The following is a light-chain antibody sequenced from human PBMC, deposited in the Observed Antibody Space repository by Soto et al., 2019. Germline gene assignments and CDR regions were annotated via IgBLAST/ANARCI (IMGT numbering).Light chain of an antibody. Sequence: DIQMTQSPSSLSASVGDRVTITCQASQDITSSLNWYQQKPGNAPNLLISDASHLQTGVPSRFSGSGSGTHFTFTISNLQPEDIATYYCQQFDNLPLTFGGGTKVDIK. CDR2: DAS. V-gene: IGKV1-33*01. CDR1: QDITSS. CDR3: QQFDNLPLT. J-gene: IGKJ4*01.